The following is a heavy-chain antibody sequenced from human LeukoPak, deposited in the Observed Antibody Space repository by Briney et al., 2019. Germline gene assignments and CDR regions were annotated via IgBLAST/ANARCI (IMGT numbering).Heavy chain of an antibody. V-gene: IGHV3-49*03. D-gene: IGHD3-3*01. Sequence: GGSLRLSCTASGFNFGDYSLSWFRQAPGVGLEWVAFIRREGYGGTTEYAASVKGRFTISRDDSKSIAYLQMNSLKAEDTGVYYCTRDHDFWRGPLDVWGKGTTVTVSS. CDR2: IRREGYGGTT. J-gene: IGHJ6*04. CDR3: TRDHDFWRGPLDV. CDR1: GFNFGDYS.